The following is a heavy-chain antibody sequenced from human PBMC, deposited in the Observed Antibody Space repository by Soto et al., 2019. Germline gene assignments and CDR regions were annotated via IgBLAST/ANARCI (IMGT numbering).Heavy chain of an antibody. D-gene: IGHD3-10*01. V-gene: IGHV3-23*01. CDR1: GFHFRSYG. CDR3: AKDPYYFGSWSYYNPTRFDY. J-gene: IGHJ4*02. CDR2: LSGSGGST. Sequence: PGGSLRLSCAASGFHFRSYGMSWVRQAPGKGLEWVSGLSGSGGSTYYADSVKGRFTISRDISNNTLYLQMNSLRAEDTAIYFCAKDPYYFGSWSYYNPTRFDYWGQGTLVTVSS.